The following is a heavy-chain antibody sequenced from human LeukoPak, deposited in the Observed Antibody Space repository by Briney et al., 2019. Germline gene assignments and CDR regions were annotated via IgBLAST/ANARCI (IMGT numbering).Heavy chain of an antibody. D-gene: IGHD1-26*01. V-gene: IGHV3-7*01. Sequence: GGSLRLSCAASGFTFSNYWMTWVRQAPGKGLEWVANIKQDGSDKFYVDSVKGRFSISRDNAENSVYLQMNRLRAEDTALYYCARQSGAHSYGMDVWGQGTPVTVSS. CDR2: IKQDGSDK. J-gene: IGHJ6*02. CDR1: GFTFSNYW. CDR3: ARQSGAHSYGMDV.